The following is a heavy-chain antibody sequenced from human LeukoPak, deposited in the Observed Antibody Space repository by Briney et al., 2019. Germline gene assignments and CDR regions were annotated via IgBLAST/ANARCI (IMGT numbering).Heavy chain of an antibody. J-gene: IGHJ4*02. D-gene: IGHD3-10*01. V-gene: IGHV3-23*01. CDR2: LFTGGGRT. CDR3: AKECDYSPGHKFDL. CDR1: GFAFSDYS. Sequence: PGGSLRLSCAASGFAFSDYSMNWVRQAPGKGLEWVSVLFTGGGRTLYADSVKGRFTISGDTSRTTLYLQMNGLRAEDTAVYYCAKECDYSPGHKFDLWGQGTLVTVSS.